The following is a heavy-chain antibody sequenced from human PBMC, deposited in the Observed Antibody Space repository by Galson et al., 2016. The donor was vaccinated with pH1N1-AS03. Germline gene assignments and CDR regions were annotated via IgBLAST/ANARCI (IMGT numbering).Heavy chain of an antibody. CDR1: GFRFTTYW. CDR3: ARGDGYNCYFDY. Sequence: QSGAEVKKPGESLMISCKASGFRFTTYWIAWVRQLPGKGLEWMGFIYPGDSDTKYSPSLQGQVTISADKSISTAYLRWNSLKASDTAMYYCARGDGYNCYFDYWGQGTLVTVSS. D-gene: IGHD5-24*01. V-gene: IGHV5-51*03. CDR2: IYPGDSDT. J-gene: IGHJ4*02.